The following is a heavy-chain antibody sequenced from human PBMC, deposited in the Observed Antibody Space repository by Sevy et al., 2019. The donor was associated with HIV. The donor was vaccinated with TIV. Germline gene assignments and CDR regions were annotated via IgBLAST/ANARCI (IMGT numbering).Heavy chain of an antibody. V-gene: IGHV3-23*01. D-gene: IGHD3-22*01. Sequence: GGSLRLSCAASGFTFSSYAMSWVRQAPGKGLEWVSAISGSGGSTYYADSVKGRFTISRDNSKNTLYLKMNSLRAEDTAVYYCAKDGDFSYYYDSSGYYFDYWGQGTLVTVSS. CDR3: AKDGDFSYYYDSSGYYFDY. CDR1: GFTFSSYA. J-gene: IGHJ4*02. CDR2: ISGSGGST.